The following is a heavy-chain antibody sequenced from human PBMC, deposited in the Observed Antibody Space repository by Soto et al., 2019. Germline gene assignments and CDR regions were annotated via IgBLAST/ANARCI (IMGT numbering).Heavy chain of an antibody. Sequence: QVQLVQSGAEVKKPGASVKVSCKASGYTFTSYGISWVRQAPGQGLEWMGWISAYNGNTNYAQKLRGRVTRTTDTSTSTAYMDLRGLSSYYTSVYYCARDNTEPYDYDFWSGSSGDYCMDVWGQGTTVTVSS. V-gene: IGHV1-18*01. CDR1: GYTFTSYG. J-gene: IGHJ6*02. CDR2: ISAYNGNT. CDR3: ARDNTEPYDYDFWSGSSGDYCMDV. D-gene: IGHD3-3*01.